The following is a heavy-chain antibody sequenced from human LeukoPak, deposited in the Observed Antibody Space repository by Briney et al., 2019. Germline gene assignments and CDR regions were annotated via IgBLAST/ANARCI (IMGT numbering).Heavy chain of an antibody. Sequence: PGGSLRLSCAASRFSFCNYWMHWVRQAPGKGRVWVSRVKSDGSNPSYADSVKGRFTISRDNAENMLYLQMNTLGAEDTAVYYCARDIVSGSGSLDYWGQGTLVTVSS. CDR3: ARDIVSGSGSLDY. D-gene: IGHD3-10*01. J-gene: IGHJ4*02. V-gene: IGHV3-74*01. CDR1: RFSFCNYW. CDR2: VKSDGSNP.